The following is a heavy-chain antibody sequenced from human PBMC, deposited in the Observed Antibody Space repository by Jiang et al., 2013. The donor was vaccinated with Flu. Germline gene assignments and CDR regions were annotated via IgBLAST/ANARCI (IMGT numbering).Heavy chain of an antibody. V-gene: IGHV4-59*01. J-gene: IGHJ3*02. CDR3: ASAIAVAGICCAFDI. Sequence: LLKPSETLSLTCTVSGGSISSYYWSWIRQPPGKGLEWIGYIYYSGSTNYNPSLKSRVTISVDTSKNQFSLKLSSVTAADTAVYYCASAIAVAGICCAFDIWGQGTMVTVSS. D-gene: IGHD6-19*01. CDR2: IYYSGST. CDR1: GGSISSYY.